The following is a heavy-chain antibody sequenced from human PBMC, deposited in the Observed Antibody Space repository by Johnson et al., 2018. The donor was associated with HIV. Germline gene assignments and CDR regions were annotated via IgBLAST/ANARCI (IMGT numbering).Heavy chain of an antibody. CDR2: ISWNSGSI. Sequence: VQLVESGGGVVRPGGSLRLSCAASGFTFDDYGMSWVRQAPGKGLEWVSGISWNSGSIGYADSVKGRFTISRDNAKNSLSLQMNSLRAEDTALYYCAKVPDLLNWEANAFDIWGQGTMVTVSS. CDR3: AKVPDLLNWEANAFDI. V-gene: IGHV3-20*04. CDR1: GFTFDDYG. J-gene: IGHJ3*02. D-gene: IGHD7-27*01.